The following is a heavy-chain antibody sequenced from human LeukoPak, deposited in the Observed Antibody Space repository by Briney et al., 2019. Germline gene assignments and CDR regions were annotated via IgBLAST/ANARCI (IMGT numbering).Heavy chain of an antibody. CDR3: AKESPHFDY. V-gene: IGHV3-7*03. Sequence: GRSLRLSCAASGFTFSSYWMSWVRQAPGKGLEWVANIKQGGSEKYYVDSVKGRFTISRDNAKNSLYLQMNSLRAEDRAVYYCAKESPHFDYWGQGTLVTVSS. CDR2: IKQGGSEK. J-gene: IGHJ4*02. D-gene: IGHD3-10*01. CDR1: GFTFSSYW.